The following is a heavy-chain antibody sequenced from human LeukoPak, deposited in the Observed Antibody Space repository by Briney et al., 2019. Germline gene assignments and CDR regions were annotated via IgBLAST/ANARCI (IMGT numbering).Heavy chain of an antibody. Sequence: PGGSLRLSCAASGFTVSSNYMSWVRQAPGKGLEWVSVIYSGGSTYYADSVKGRFTISRDNSKNTLYLQMNSLRAEDTAVYYCAKGVVPAAPPHDAFDIWGQGTMVTVSS. V-gene: IGHV3-53*01. CDR2: IYSGGST. CDR3: AKGVVPAAPPHDAFDI. J-gene: IGHJ3*02. CDR1: GFTVSSNY. D-gene: IGHD2-2*01.